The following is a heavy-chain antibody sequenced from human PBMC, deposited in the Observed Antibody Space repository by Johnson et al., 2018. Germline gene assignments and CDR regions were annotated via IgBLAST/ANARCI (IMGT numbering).Heavy chain of an antibody. V-gene: IGHV4-59*11. D-gene: IGHD6-13*01. J-gene: IGHJ3*02. CDR3: ARESFSITAGNDGFDI. CDR1: GVSLSLHQ. Sequence: QVQLQESGPGLVKPSETLSLICTVSGVSLSLHQWNWIRQPPGKGLEWIGVIYESGGTNYNPSLNSRVTISLGASKNQFSLTLSSGTAADTAVYYCARESFSITAGNDGFDIWGQGTIVIVSS. CDR2: IYESGGT.